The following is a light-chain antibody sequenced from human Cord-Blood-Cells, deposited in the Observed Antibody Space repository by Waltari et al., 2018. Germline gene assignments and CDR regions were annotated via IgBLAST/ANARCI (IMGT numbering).Light chain of an antibody. CDR3: LLSYSGAWV. J-gene: IGLJ3*02. V-gene: IGLV7-46*01. CDR1: TGAVTSGHY. Sequence: QAVVTQEPSLTVSPGGTVTLTCGSSTGAVTSGHYPYWFQQKPGQAPRTLIYYTSNKHSWTPVRVSGSLLGGKAALTLSGAQPEDEAEYYCLLSYSGAWVFGGGTKLTVL. CDR2: YTS.